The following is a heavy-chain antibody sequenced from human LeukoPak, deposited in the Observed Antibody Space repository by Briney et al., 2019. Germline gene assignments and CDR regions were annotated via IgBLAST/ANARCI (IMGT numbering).Heavy chain of an antibody. CDR2: IDWDDDK. V-gene: IGHV2-70*11. Sequence: SGPTLVNPTQTLTLTCTFSGFSLSTSGMCVSWIRQPPGKALEWLARIDWDDDKYYSTSLNTRLTISKDTSKNQVVLTMTNMDPVDTATYYCARIQRYCSSTSCYAGDYYYYMDVWGKGTTVTISS. D-gene: IGHD2-2*01. CDR1: GFSLSTSGMC. J-gene: IGHJ6*03. CDR3: ARIQRYCSSTSCYAGDYYYYMDV.